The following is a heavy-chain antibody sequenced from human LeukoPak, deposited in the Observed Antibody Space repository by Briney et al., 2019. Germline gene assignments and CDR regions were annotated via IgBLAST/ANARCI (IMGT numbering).Heavy chain of an antibody. J-gene: IGHJ4*02. D-gene: IGHD1-26*01. CDR1: GYTLTELS. V-gene: IGHV1-24*01. CDR3: ATTEVGATDPVWVDY. CDR2: FDPEDGET. Sequence: GASVKVSCKVSGYTLTELSMHWVRQAPGKGLEWMGGFDPEDGETIYAQKFQGRVTMTEDTSTDTAYMELSSLRSEDTAVYYCATTEVGATDPVWVDYWGQGTLVTVSS.